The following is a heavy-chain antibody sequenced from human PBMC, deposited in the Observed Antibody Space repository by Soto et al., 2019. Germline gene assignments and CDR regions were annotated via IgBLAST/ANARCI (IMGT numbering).Heavy chain of an antibody. CDR2: IYYSGST. V-gene: IGHV4-39*01. Sequence: TLSLTCTVSGGSISSRGYYWGWIRQPPGKGLEWIGTIYYSGSTYYNPSLKSRVTISVDTSKNQFSLKLSSVTAADTAVYYCATRNWFDPWGQGTLVTVS. CDR3: ATRNWFDP. J-gene: IGHJ5*02. CDR1: GGSISSRGYY.